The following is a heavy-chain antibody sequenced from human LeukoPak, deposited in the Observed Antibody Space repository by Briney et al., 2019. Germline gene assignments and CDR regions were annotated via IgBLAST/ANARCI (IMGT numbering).Heavy chain of an antibody. CDR1: GFTFSDYW. D-gene: IGHD3-10*01. Sequence: GGSLRLSCAAAGFTFSDYWRHWVRQAPGKGLVWGLRINGDGSSKSYADSVKGRFTISRDNAKNTLYLQMDSLRAGDTAVYYCARDPYGSGRYWGQGTRVTVSS. V-gene: IGHV3-74*01. CDR2: INGDGSSK. CDR3: ARDPYGSGRY. J-gene: IGHJ4*02.